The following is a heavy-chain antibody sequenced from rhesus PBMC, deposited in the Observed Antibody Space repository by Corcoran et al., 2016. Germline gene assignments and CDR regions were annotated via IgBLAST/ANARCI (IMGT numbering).Heavy chain of an antibody. V-gene: IGHV4-147*01. Sequence: QVQLQESGPGLVKPSETLPLTCAVSGASISSNYWSWIRQPPGKGLEWIGYIYGGSRRTSYNPSLKSRVTISKDTSKNQFSLKLSSVTAADTAVYYGARHYSGSYYYNRFDVWGAGVLVTVSS. D-gene: IGHD3-16*01. CDR3: ARHYSGSYYYNRFDV. CDR1: GASISSNY. J-gene: IGHJ5-1*01. CDR2: IYGGSRRT.